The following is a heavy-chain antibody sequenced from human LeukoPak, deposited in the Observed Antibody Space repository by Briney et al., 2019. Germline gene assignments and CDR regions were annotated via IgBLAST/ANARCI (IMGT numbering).Heavy chain of an antibody. CDR2: ISPSGAST. CDR1: GYTFTSYY. V-gene: IGHV1-46*01. J-gene: IGHJ3*01. CDR3: ARGSSRGPRDAFDF. Sequence: GASVKVSCKASGYTFTSYYVHWVQQAPGQGLEWMGIISPSGASTSYAQKFQGRVTMTRDMSTSTVYMELSSLISEDTAVYYCARGSSRGPRDAFDFWGQGTMVTLSS. D-gene: IGHD2-15*01.